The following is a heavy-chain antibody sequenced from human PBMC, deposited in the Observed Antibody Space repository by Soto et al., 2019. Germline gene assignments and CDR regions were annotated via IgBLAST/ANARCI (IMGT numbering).Heavy chain of an antibody. J-gene: IGHJ4*02. CDR3: AKDWGQQLIPYYFDY. D-gene: IGHD6-13*01. Sequence: PGGSLRLSCAASGFTFSNYAMSWVRQAPGKGLEWVSAISGSGGSTYYADSVKGRFTISRDNSKNTLYLQMNSLRAEDTAVYYCAKDWGQQLIPYYFDYWGQGTLVTVSS. V-gene: IGHV3-23*01. CDR2: ISGSGGST. CDR1: GFTFSNYA.